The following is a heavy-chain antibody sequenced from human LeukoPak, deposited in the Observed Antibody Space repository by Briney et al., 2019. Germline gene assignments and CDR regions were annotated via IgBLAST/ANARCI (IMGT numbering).Heavy chain of an antibody. CDR3: ARDRSYCGGDCYWPPPDY. D-gene: IGHD2-21*01. J-gene: IGHJ4*02. V-gene: IGHV1-69*04. CDR1: GGTFSSYA. Sequence: SVKVSCKASGGTFSSYAISWVRQAPGQGLEWMGRIIPILGIVNYAQKFQGRVTITADKSTSTAYMELSSLRSEDTAVYYCARDRSYCGGDCYWPPPDYWGQGTLVTVSS. CDR2: IIPILGIV.